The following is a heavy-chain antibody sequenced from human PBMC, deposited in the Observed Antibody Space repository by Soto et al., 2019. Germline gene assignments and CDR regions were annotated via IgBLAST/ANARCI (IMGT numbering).Heavy chain of an antibody. Sequence: SGPTLVNPTQTLTLTCTFSGFSLSTRGVGGGWIRQPPGKALEWLALIYWNDDKRYNPSLKSRLTITKDTSKNQVVLTMNHRDPVDTATYYCAHILGYYYSSGYYYDYWGQGTLVTVSS. D-gene: IGHD3-22*01. V-gene: IGHV2-5*01. CDR1: GFSLSTRGVG. CDR3: AHILGYYYSSGYYYDY. J-gene: IGHJ4*02. CDR2: IYWNDDK.